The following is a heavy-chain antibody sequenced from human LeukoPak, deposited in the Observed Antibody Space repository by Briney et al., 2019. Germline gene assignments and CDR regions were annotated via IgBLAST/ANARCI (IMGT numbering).Heavy chain of an antibody. CDR2: INHSGST. J-gene: IGHJ4*02. D-gene: IGHD3-16*01. Sequence: SESLSLTCAVYGGSFSGYYWSWIRQPPGKGLEWIGEINHSGSTNYNPSLKSRVTISVDTSKNQFSLKLSSVTAADTAVYYCARHQGYDYVWGSFNYWGQGTLVTVSS. CDR3: ARHQGYDYVWGSFNY. CDR1: GGSFSGYY. V-gene: IGHV4-34*01.